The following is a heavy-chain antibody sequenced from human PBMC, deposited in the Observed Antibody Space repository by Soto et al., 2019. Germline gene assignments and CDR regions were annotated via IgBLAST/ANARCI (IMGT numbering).Heavy chain of an antibody. CDR1: GFTFSTSW. D-gene: IGHD5-18*01. V-gene: IGHV3-7*01. CDR3: ARDRGYSSFDY. CDR2: IKGDGSVK. J-gene: IGHJ4*02. Sequence: GGSLRLSCAASGFTFSTSWMDWVRLAPGKGLEWVAAIKGDGSVKDYVDSVKGRFTISRDNAENSLYLQMNSLRAEDTAVYYCARDRGYSSFDYWGLGTPVTASS.